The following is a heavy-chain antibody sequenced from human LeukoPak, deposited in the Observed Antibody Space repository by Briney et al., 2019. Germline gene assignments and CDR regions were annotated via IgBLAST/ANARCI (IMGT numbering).Heavy chain of an antibody. D-gene: IGHD6-13*01. CDR1: GFTFGDYA. CDR3: TRALLYSSSWPGLYYFDY. CDR2: IKSKTYGGAT. J-gene: IGHJ4*02. V-gene: IGHV3-49*04. Sequence: PGGSLRLSCTPSGFTFGDYAMSWVRQAPGKGLEWVGFIKSKTYGGATEYAASVKGRFTVSRDDSKSIAYLQMNSLKTEDTAVYYCTRALLYSSSWPGLYYFDYWGQGTLVTVSS.